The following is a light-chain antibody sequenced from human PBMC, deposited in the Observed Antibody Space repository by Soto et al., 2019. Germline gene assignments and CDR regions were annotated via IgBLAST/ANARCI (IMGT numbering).Light chain of an antibody. CDR3: ASYSTGDTLYV. J-gene: IGLJ1*01. CDR2: EVS. V-gene: IGLV2-14*01. CDR1: RGDVGTFNY. Sequence: QSALTQPASVSGSPGQSITISCTGTRGDVGTFNYVSWYQIQPGKAPKLVIYEVSSRPSGVSNRFSGSKSGNTASLSISGVQAEDEGDYYCASYSTGDTLYVFGSGTKLTVL.